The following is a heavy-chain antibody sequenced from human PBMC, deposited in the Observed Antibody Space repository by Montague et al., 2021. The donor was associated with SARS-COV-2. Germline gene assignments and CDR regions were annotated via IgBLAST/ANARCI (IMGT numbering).Heavy chain of an antibody. CDR1: GGSISSSSYY. Sequence: ETLSLTCTVSGGSISSSSYYWGWIRQPPGKGLEWIGSIYYTGSPYYNPSLKGRVTISVDTSKNQFSLNLSSVTAADTAVYYCARRARWNIVVVVGDRHAFDIWGQGTMVTVSS. CDR2: IYYTGSP. CDR3: ARRARWNIVVVVGDRHAFDI. D-gene: IGHD2-15*01. V-gene: IGHV4-39*01. J-gene: IGHJ3*02.